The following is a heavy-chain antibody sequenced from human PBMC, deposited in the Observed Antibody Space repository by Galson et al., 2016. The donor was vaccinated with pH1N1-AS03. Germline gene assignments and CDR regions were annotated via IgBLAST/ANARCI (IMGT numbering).Heavy chain of an antibody. CDR1: GYSSTSYW. CDR3: ARHASPTILSYHFDY. J-gene: IGHJ4*02. CDR2: IYAGDSDT. D-gene: IGHD2-2*01. Sequence: QSGAEVKKPGESLKISCKGSGYSSTSYWIGWVRQMPGKGLEWMGSIYAGDSDTRYSPSFQGQVTISADKSTATAYLQWSTLKAADTAIYYCARHASPTILSYHFDYWGRGTLVTVSS. V-gene: IGHV5-51*01.